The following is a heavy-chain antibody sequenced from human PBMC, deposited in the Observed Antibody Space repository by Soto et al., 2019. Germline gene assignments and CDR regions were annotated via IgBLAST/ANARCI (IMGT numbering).Heavy chain of an antibody. CDR2: IYYSGST. CDR3: ARGRRPYYDILTGYLHDY. V-gene: IGHV4-59*01. D-gene: IGHD3-9*01. J-gene: IGHJ4*02. Sequence: SETLSLTCTVSGGSISSYYWSWIRQPPGKGLEWIGYIYYSGSTNYNPSLKSRVTISVDTSKNQFSLKLSSVTAADTAVYYCARGRRPYYDILTGYLHDYWGQGTLVTVSS. CDR1: GGSISSYY.